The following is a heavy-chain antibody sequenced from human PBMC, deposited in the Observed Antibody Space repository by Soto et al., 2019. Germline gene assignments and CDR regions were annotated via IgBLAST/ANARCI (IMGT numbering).Heavy chain of an antibody. Sequence: SETLSLTCTVSGGSISSGGYYWSWIRQHPGKGLEWIGYIYYSGSTYYNPSLKSRVTISVDTSKNQFSLKLSSVTAADTAVYYCARSKEVEYDNNWFDPWGQGTLVTVSS. CDR2: IYYSGST. J-gene: IGHJ5*02. CDR1: GGSISSGGYY. D-gene: IGHD3-22*01. CDR3: ARSKEVEYDNNWFDP. V-gene: IGHV4-31*03.